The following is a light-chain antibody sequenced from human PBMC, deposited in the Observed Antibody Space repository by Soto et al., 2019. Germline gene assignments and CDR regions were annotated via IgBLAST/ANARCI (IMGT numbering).Light chain of an antibody. CDR2: LNSDGSH. J-gene: IGLJ2*01. Sequence: QSVLTQSPSASASLGASVKLTCTLSSGHSSYAIAWHQQQPEKGPRYLMKLNSDGSHSKGDGIPDRFSGSSSGAERYLTISSLQSEDEADYYCQTWGTKVFGGGPKLTVL. V-gene: IGLV4-69*01. CDR3: QTWGTKV. CDR1: SGHSSYA.